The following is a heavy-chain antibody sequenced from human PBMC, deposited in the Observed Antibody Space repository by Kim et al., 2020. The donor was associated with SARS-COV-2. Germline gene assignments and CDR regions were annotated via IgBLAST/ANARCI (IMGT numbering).Heavy chain of an antibody. CDR1: GFTFSSCA. Sequence: GGSLRLSCAASGFTFSSCAMTWVRQAPGKGLEWVSAVGESGKTTFYADSVKGRFTISRDNAKNTLYLQMNSLRAEDTAVYYCAKNGGDFCYSNLDYLGQG. V-gene: IGHV3-23*01. CDR3: AKNGGDFCYSNLDY. J-gene: IGHJ4*02. D-gene: IGHD2-21*01. CDR2: VGESGKTT.